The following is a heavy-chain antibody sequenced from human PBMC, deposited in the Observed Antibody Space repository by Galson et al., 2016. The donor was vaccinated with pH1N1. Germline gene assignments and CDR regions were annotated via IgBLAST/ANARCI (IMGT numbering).Heavy chain of an antibody. CDR3: ARAEYYYGSGSYDF. D-gene: IGHD3-10*01. CDR2: ISPIFGTT. V-gene: IGHV1-69*06. J-gene: IGHJ4*02. CDR1: GSIFNANA. Sequence: SVKVSCKASGSIFNANAISWVRQAPGQGLEWMGGISPIFGTTKYAQKFQGRVTITADKSTTTVHMEFSSLTSEYTAVYYCARAEYYYGSGSYDFWGQGTLVTFSS.